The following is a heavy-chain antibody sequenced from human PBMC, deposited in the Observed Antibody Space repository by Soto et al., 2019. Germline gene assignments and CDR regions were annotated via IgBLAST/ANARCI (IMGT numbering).Heavy chain of an antibody. V-gene: IGHV4-59*01. D-gene: IGHD3-22*01. Sequence: SETLSLTCTVSGGSISNYYWSWIRQPPGKGLEWIGYIYYTGSTNYNPSLKSRVTISVDTSKNQFSLKLSSVTAADTAVYYCARDHYYDSSGYYYFAYWGQGTLVTVSS. CDR3: ARDHYYDSSGYYYFAY. J-gene: IGHJ4*02. CDR1: GGSISNYY. CDR2: IYYTGST.